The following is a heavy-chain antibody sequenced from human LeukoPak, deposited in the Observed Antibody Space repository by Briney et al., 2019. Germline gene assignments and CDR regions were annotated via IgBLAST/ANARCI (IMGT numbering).Heavy chain of an antibody. CDR1: GGSISSYY. Sequence: SQTLSLTCTVSGGSISSYYWSWIRQPAGKGLEWIGRIYTSGSTNYNPSLKSRVTMSVDTSKNQFSLKLSSVTAADTAVYYCARDYDFWSGYYLFDYWGQGTLVTVSS. CDR2: IYTSGST. J-gene: IGHJ4*02. V-gene: IGHV4-4*07. D-gene: IGHD3-3*01. CDR3: ARDYDFWSGYYLFDY.